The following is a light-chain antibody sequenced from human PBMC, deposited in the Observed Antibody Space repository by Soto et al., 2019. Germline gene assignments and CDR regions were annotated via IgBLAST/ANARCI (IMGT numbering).Light chain of an antibody. J-gene: IGLJ2*01. Sequence: QSAPTQPRSVSGSPGQSVTISCTGTTSDVGGYNYVSWYQKHPGKAPKLMIYDVSNRPSGVPDRFSGSKSGNTASLTISGLQAEDEADYYCCSYAGSYTLFGGGTKLTVL. CDR3: CSYAGSYTL. CDR1: TSDVGGYNY. V-gene: IGLV2-11*01. CDR2: DVS.